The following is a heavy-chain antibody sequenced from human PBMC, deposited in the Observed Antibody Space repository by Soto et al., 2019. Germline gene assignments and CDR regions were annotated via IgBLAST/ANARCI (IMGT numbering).Heavy chain of an antibody. J-gene: IGHJ4*02. CDR2: IIPILGIA. D-gene: IGHD6-13*01. V-gene: IGHV1-69*04. Sequence: GASVKVSCKASGGTFSSYTISWVRQAPGQGLEWMGRIIPILGIANYAQKFQGRVTITADKSTSTAYMELSSLRSEDTAVYYCARDSEYSSSPNFDYWGQGTLVTVSS. CDR1: GGTFSSYT. CDR3: ARDSEYSSSPNFDY.